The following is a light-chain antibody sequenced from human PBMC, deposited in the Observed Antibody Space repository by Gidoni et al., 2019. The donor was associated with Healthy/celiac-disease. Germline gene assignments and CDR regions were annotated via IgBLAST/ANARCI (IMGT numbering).Light chain of an antibody. Sequence: SYELTQPPSVSVSPGQTASITCPGDKLGDKYACWYQQKPGQSPVLVIYQDSKRPSGIPERFSGSDSGNTATLTISGTQAMDEADYYCQAWDSSTAVFGGGTKLT. CDR3: QAWDSSTAV. V-gene: IGLV3-1*01. CDR2: QDS. J-gene: IGLJ2*01. CDR1: KLGDKY.